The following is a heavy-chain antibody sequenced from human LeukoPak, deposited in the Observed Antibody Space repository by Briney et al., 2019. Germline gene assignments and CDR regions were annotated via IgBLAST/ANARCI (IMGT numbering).Heavy chain of an antibody. CDR3: ARASDYGGPQGPYFDY. Sequence: GGPLRLSCAASGFTFSDYYMSWIRQAPGKGLEWVSYISSSGSTIYYADSVKGRFTISRDNAKNSLYLQMNSLRAEDTAVYYCARASDYGGPQGPYFDYWGQGTLVTVSS. CDR1: GFTFSDYY. J-gene: IGHJ4*02. D-gene: IGHD4-23*01. CDR2: ISSSGSTI. V-gene: IGHV3-11*04.